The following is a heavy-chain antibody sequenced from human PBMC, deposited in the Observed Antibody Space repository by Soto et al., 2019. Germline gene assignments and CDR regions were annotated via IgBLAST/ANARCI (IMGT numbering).Heavy chain of an antibody. J-gene: IGHJ4*02. CDR1: GGSSSGGGDY. CDR3: ARDGAAGILGY. D-gene: IGHD6-13*01. V-gene: IGHV4-31*03. Sequence: MLSLTCTVSGGSSSGGGDYWSWIRQHPGKGLEWIGYIYYSGSTYYNPSLKSRVTISVDTSKNQFSLKLSSVTAADTAVYYCARDGAAGILGYWGQGTLVTVSS. CDR2: IYYSGST.